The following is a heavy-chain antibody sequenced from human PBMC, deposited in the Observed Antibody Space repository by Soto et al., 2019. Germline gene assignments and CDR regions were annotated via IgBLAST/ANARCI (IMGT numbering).Heavy chain of an antibody. CDR1: GFNFGNYA. CDR3: TRYYYESSGYYDY. CDR2: IRSEAYGGTT. Sequence: PGGSLRLSCTVSGFNFGNYALSWVRQAPGKGPEWVGFIRSEAYGGTTDYAASVKGRFIISRDDSKSIAYLEINSLQTDDTAVYYCTRYYYESSGYYDYWGKGTLVTVSS. J-gene: IGHJ4*02. V-gene: IGHV3-49*04. D-gene: IGHD3-22*01.